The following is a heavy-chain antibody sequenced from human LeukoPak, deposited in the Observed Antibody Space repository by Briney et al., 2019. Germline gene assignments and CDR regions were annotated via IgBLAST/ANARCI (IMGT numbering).Heavy chain of an antibody. Sequence: SQTLSLTCAISGDSVSSNSAAWNWIRQSPSRGLEWLGRTYYRSKWYNDYAVSLKSRITINPDTSKNQFSLQLNSVTPEDTAVYYCARAFRLRYGNYEGHFDYWGQGTLVTVSS. CDR2: TYYRSKWYN. J-gene: IGHJ4*02. V-gene: IGHV6-1*01. D-gene: IGHD4-11*01. CDR3: ARAFRLRYGNYEGHFDY. CDR1: GDSVSSNSAA.